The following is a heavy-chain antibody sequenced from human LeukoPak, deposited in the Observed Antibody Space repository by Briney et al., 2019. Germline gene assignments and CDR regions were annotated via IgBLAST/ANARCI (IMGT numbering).Heavy chain of an antibody. V-gene: IGHV3-23*01. J-gene: IGHJ3*02. D-gene: IGHD3-22*01. CDR3: AKDQELRITMIVVVVGAFDI. Sequence: PGGSLRLSCAASGFTFSSYAMSWVRQAPGKGLEWVSAISGSGGSTYYADAVRGRFTVSRNNYKNTLYLQMNSLRAEDTAVYYCAKDQELRITMIVVVVGAFDIWGQGTMVTVSS. CDR1: GFTFSSYA. CDR2: ISGSGGST.